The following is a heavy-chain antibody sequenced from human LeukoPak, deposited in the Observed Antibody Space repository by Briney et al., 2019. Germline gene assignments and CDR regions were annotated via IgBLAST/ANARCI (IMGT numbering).Heavy chain of an antibody. V-gene: IGHV3-33*06. CDR2: IWYDGSNK. CDR1: GFTFSSYG. Sequence: GRSLRLSCAASGFTFSSYGMHWVRQAPGKGLEWVAVIWYDGSNKYYADSVKGRFTISRDNSKNTLYLQMNSLRAEDTAVYYCAKGWGITMIVVDPDYFDYWGQGTLVTVSS. D-gene: IGHD3-22*01. J-gene: IGHJ4*02. CDR3: AKGWGITMIVVDPDYFDY.